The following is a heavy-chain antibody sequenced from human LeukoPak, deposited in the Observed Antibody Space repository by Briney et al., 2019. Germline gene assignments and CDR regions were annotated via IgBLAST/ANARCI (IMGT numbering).Heavy chain of an antibody. J-gene: IGHJ4*02. Sequence: PSETLSLTCNVSGGSISSSSYYWVWIRQPPGKGLEWIGSIYYSGSTSYNPSLKSRITMYVDTSNNQFSLNLTSVTAGDTAVYYCASRTTGWSGHFDYWGQGTLVTVSS. CDR3: ASRTTGWSGHFDY. CDR1: GGSISSSSYY. V-gene: IGHV4-39*01. D-gene: IGHD6-19*01. CDR2: IYYSGST.